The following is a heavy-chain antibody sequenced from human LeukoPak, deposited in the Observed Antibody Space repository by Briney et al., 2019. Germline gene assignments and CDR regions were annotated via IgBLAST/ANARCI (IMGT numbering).Heavy chain of an antibody. Sequence: LETLTLTCTVSGGSINTYFWRWIRQPPGKGLEWVGYIYYSGSTKYNPSLKSRVTISVDTSKNQFSLKLSSVTAADTAVYYCARGVTGGWYGDFQHWGQGTLVTVSS. CDR1: GGSINTYF. CDR2: IYYSGST. CDR3: ARGVTGGWYGDFQH. D-gene: IGHD6-19*01. V-gene: IGHV4-59*01. J-gene: IGHJ1*01.